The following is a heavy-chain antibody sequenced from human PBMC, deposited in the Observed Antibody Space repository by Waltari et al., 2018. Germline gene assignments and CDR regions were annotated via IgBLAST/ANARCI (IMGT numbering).Heavy chain of an antibody. CDR1: GASLTSYY. D-gene: IGHD3-3*01. CDR2: NRHPGTT. Sequence: QVQLQQWGAGLLKRSETLSLTWSVAGASLTSYYWAGVRHVPGTVLGWNGQNRHPGTTNYNPSIQSRVAISIDTSRNQFSLTVFSVTAADTGLYFCTRGGNYDFWSHRPHVDPWGQGTQVTVSS. CDR3: TRGGNYDFWSHRPHVDP. V-gene: IGHV4-34*01. J-gene: IGHJ5*02.